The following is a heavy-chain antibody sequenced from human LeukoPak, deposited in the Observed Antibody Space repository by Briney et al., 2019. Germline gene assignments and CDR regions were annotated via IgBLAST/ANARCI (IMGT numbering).Heavy chain of an antibody. D-gene: IGHD1-1*01. V-gene: IGHV3-48*01. CDR1: GFTLSSYR. J-gene: IGHJ3*02. CDR3: ARVLLERPGIDSFDI. CDR2: INSGSSSI. Sequence: GGSLRLSCVASGFTLSSYRMDRVRQAPGKGLEWVSHINSGSSSIYYADSVKGRFTISRGNAGNSLYLQMNSLRAADTAVYYCARVLLERPGIDSFDIWGQGTMVTVSS.